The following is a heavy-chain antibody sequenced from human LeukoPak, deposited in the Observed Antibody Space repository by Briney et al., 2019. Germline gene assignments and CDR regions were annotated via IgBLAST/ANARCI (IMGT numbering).Heavy chain of an antibody. J-gene: IGHJ6*03. V-gene: IGHV4-4*07. Sequence: SETLSLTCTVSGGSISSYSWSWIRQPAGKGLEWIGRLYASGSTNYNPSLKSRVTMSVDTSKNQFSLKLSSVTAADTAVYYCARARGKSSHRDYYYYYMDVWGKGTTVTISS. CDR1: GGSISSYS. CDR2: LYASGST. CDR3: ARARGKSSHRDYYYYYMDV. D-gene: IGHD6-13*01.